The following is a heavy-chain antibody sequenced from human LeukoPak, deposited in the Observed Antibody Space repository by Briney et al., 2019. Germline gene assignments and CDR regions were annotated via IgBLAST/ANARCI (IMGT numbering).Heavy chain of an antibody. CDR1: GFTFSSYS. J-gene: IGHJ4*02. V-gene: IGHV3-21*01. Sequence: GGSLRLSCAASGFTFSSYSMNWVRQAPGKGLEWVSSISGSNNYIYYVDSLKGRFTVSRDNAKSSLYLQMNSLRAEDTAVYYCARGYDFWSGYYGPHYFDCWGQGTLVTVSS. CDR3: ARGYDFWSGYYGPHYFDC. D-gene: IGHD3-3*01. CDR2: ISGSNNYI.